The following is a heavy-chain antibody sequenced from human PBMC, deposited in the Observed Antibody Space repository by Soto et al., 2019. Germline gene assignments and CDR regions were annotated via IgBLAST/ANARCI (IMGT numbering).Heavy chain of an antibody. CDR3: ARGGSAWLFGMDV. CDR2: IYDTGNT. J-gene: IGHJ6*02. CDR1: GGSVSGGGYY. Sequence: SETLSLTCSVSGGSVSGGGYYWSWIRQHPGKGLEWIGYIYDTGNTYFNPSLKSRVDISIDTSNNQVSVKLSSVTAADTAIYYCARGGSAWLFGMDVWGQGTTVTVSS. D-gene: IGHD6-13*01. V-gene: IGHV4-31*03.